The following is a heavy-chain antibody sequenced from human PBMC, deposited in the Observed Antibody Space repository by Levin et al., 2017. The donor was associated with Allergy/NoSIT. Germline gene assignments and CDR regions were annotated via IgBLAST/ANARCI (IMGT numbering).Heavy chain of an antibody. V-gene: IGHV1-69*13. CDR1: GGTFSSYA. Sequence: SVKVSCKASGGTFSSYAISWVRQAPGQGLEWMGGIIPIFGTANYAQKFQGRVTITADESTSTAYMELSSLRSEDTAVYYCARDLVRVPYYYDSSGYYYGAFDIWGQGTMVTVSS. CDR2: IIPIFGTA. J-gene: IGHJ3*02. D-gene: IGHD3-22*01. CDR3: ARDLVRVPYYYDSSGYYYGAFDI.